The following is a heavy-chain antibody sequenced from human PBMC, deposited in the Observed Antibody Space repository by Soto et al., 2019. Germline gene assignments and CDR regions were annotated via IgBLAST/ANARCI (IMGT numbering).Heavy chain of an antibody. CDR1: GGSITSHF. V-gene: IGHV4-59*11. J-gene: IGHJ4*02. CDR3: ARAPFGDYFDY. CDR2: IYYSESS. Sequence: SETLSLTCSVSGGSITSHFYSWIRQPPGKGLEWIGDIYYSESSHYNPSLKSRVTISLDTSQNHFSLELRSVTAADTAVYYCARAPFGDYFDYWGQGILVT. D-gene: IGHD3-10*01.